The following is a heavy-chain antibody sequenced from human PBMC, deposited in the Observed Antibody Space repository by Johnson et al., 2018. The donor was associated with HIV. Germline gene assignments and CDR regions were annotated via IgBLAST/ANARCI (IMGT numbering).Heavy chain of an antibody. CDR3: AREFVGYNGFDI. V-gene: IGHV3-30*02. CDR1: EFTFSSYG. Sequence: QVQLVESGGGLVQPGGSLRLSCAASEFTFSSYGMHWVRQAPGKGLEWVAFIRYDGRNKYYADSVKGRFTISRDNSKNTLYLQMNSLRAEDTAVYYCAREFVGYNGFDIWGQGTMVTVSS. J-gene: IGHJ3*02. D-gene: IGHD5-24*01. CDR2: IRYDGRNK.